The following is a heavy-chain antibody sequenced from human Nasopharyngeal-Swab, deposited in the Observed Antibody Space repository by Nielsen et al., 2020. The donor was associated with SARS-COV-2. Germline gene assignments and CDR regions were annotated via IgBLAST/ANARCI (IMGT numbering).Heavy chain of an antibody. CDR3: AREGYSYGLGYYYYGMDG. Sequence: ASVKVSCKASGYTFTSYAMHWVRQAPGQRLEWMGWINAGNGNTKYSQKFQGRVTITADKSTSTAYMELSSLRSEDTAVYYCAREGYSYGLGYYYYGMDGCGQVTTVTVAS. CDR2: INAGNGNT. J-gene: IGHJ6*02. D-gene: IGHD5-18*01. V-gene: IGHV1-3*01. CDR1: GYTFTSYA.